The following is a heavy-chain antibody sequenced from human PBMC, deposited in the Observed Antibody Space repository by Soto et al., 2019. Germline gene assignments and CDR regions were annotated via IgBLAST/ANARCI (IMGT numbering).Heavy chain of an antibody. CDR3: ASVAAAGTN. Sequence: PSETLSVTCAVYGGSFSGYYWTWIRQPPGKGLEWIGEINHSGSTNYNPSLKSRVTISVDTSKNQFSLKLSSVTAADTAVYYCASVAAAGTNRGQGTLVTVSS. CDR1: GGSFSGYY. J-gene: IGHJ4*02. CDR2: INHSGST. V-gene: IGHV4-34*01. D-gene: IGHD6-13*01.